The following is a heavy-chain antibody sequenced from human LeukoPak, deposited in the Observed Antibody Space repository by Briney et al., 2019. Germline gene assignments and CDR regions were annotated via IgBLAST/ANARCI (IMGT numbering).Heavy chain of an antibody. Sequence: SETLSLTCAVSGYSISSDNYWVWIRQPPGQGLEWTGGINHSGSTYYNPSLKSRVTMSVDTSKNQFSLKLSSVTAADTAVYYCARAPRDSSSSNYMRRFDYWGQGTLVTVCS. J-gene: IGHJ4*02. CDR2: INHSGST. V-gene: IGHV4-38-2*01. CDR3: ARAPRDSSSSNYMRRFDY. CDR1: GYSISSDNY. D-gene: IGHD3-22*01.